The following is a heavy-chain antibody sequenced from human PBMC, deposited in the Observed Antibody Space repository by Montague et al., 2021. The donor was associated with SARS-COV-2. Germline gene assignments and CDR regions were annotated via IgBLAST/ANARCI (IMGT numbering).Heavy chain of an antibody. CDR2: TYYRSWWRS. V-gene: IGHV6-1*01. Sequence: RQSPSRGLEWLGRTYYRSWWRSQYPGSLESRITISGDTSKSQFSLQLNSVTPEDTAVYYCASAFYGDHWAFDVWGQGTVVTVSS. CDR3: ASAFYGDHWAFDV. D-gene: IGHD3-3*02. J-gene: IGHJ3*01.